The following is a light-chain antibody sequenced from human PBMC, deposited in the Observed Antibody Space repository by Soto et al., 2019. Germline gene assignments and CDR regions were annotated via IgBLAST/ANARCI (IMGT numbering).Light chain of an antibody. CDR2: DVS. CDR3: ASYASSNAVL. V-gene: IGLV2-14*03. CDR1: SSDIGGYNY. Sequence: QSALTQPASVSGSPGQSITISCTGNSSDIGGYNYVSWYQQHPGKAPQLMIYDVSDRPSGVSNRFSGSKSGNTASLTISGLQAEDEADYYCASYASSNAVLFGGGTKLTVL. J-gene: IGLJ2*01.